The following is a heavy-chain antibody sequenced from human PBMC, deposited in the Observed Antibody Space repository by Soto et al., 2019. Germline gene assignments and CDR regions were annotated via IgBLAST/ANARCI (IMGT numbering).Heavy chain of an antibody. V-gene: IGHV3-33*01. CDR2: IWYDGTQT. Sequence: QVPLEESGGGVVQPGRSLRLSCEASGFTFNTYSMHWVRQPPGKGLEWLAAIWYDGTQTYYADSVKGRFIISRDNAKKTLYLEMNSLRAEDTAVDYCSRAGGTTVTGLWHFDSWGQGTLVTVSS. CDR1: GFTFNTYS. D-gene: IGHD4-17*01. J-gene: IGHJ4*02. CDR3: SRAGGTTVTGLWHFDS.